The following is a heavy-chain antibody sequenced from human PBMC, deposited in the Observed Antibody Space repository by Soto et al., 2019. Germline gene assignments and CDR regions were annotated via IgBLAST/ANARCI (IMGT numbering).Heavy chain of an antibody. CDR1: GFSFSTVG. CDR2: ISHDGNRQ. Sequence: GGSLRLSCEASGFSFSTVGMHWVRQAPGKGLEWTVLISHDGNRQFYAESVKGRFSVSRDNSRKTVSLQMNGLRPEDTAIYYCAKDRGYVNSPFDLWGQGTLVTVSS. J-gene: IGHJ4*02. V-gene: IGHV3-30*18. D-gene: IGHD6-25*01. CDR3: AKDRGYVNSPFDL.